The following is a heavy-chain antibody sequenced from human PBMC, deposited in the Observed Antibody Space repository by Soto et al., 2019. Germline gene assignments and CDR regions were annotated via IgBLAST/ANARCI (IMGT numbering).Heavy chain of an antibody. V-gene: IGHV3-23*01. CDR2: ITGSGGST. D-gene: IGHD1-7*01. CDR1: GFTFSNYA. Sequence: PGGSLRLSCAASGFTFSNYAMSWVRQAPGKGLEWVSAITGSGGSTYYADSVEGRFTISRDNSKNTVYLQMDTLRAEDTAVYYCAKTTGPEHLTGTTRVNRFDPWGQGTLVT. CDR3: AKTTGPEHLTGTTRVNRFDP. J-gene: IGHJ5*02.